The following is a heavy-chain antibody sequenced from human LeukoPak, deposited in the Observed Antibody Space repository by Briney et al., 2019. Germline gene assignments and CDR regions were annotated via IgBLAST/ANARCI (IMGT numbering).Heavy chain of an antibody. D-gene: IGHD1-26*01. Sequence: GGSLRLSCAASGFTFSSYWMSWVRQAPGKGLEWVANIKQDGSEKYYVDSAKGRFTISRDNSKNTLFLQMNSLRAEDTAVYYCAKSQEWEPPHWNDYWGQGTLVTVSS. CDR3: AKSQEWEPPHWNDY. J-gene: IGHJ4*02. CDR1: GFTFSSYW. CDR2: IKQDGSEK. V-gene: IGHV3-7*03.